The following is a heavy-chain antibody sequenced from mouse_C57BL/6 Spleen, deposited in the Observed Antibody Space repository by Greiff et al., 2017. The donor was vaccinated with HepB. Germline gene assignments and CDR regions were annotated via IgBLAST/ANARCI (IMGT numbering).Heavy chain of an antibody. D-gene: IGHD1-1*01. CDR2: IVPSDSYT. CDR3: AIYYYGRSAY. Sequence: VKLQQPGAELVMPGALVKLSCKASGYTFTSYWMHWVKQRPGQGLEWIGEIVPSDSYTNYNQKFKGKSTLTVDKSSSTAYMQLSSRTSEDSAVYYCAIYYYGRSAYWGQGTAHTVTS. V-gene: IGHV1-69*01. J-gene: IGHJ2*01. CDR1: GYTFTSYW.